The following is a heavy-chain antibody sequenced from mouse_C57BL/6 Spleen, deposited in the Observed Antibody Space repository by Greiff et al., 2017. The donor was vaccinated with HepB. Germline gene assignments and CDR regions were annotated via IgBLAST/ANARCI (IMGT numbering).Heavy chain of an antibody. CDR2: IRSKSSNYAT. CDR3: VGEGGTAWFAY. J-gene: IGHJ3*01. CDR1: GFTFNTYA. D-gene: IGHD4-1*01. V-gene: IGHV10-3*01. Sequence: EVQGVESGGGLVQPKGSLKLSCAASGFTFNTYAMHWVRQAPGKGLEWVARIRSKSSNYATYYADSVKDRFTISRDDSQSMLYLQMNNLKTEDTAVYYCVGEGGTAWFAYWGQGTLVTVSA.